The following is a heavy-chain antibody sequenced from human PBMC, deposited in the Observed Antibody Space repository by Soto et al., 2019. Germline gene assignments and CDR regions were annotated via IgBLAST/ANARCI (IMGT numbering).Heavy chain of an antibody. J-gene: IGHJ4*02. V-gene: IGHV3-21*04. D-gene: IGHD3-3*01. CDR1: GFIFENFG. CDR3: ARGDFWSGYYSDY. CDR2: ISGSGFKK. Sequence: PGGSLRLSCAASGFIFENFGMSWVRQAPGKGLEWISSISGSGFKKYYVDSVKGRFTISRDNAKNSLYLQMNSLRAEDTAVYYCARGDFWSGYYSDYWGQGTLVTVSS.